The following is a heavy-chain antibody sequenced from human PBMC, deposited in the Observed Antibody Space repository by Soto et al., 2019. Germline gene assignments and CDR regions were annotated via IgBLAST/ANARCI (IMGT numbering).Heavy chain of an antibody. V-gene: IGHV3-23*01. CDR2: ITGSGRTT. Sequence: EVYLLESGGGLVQPGGSLRLSCAAPGFTFSSYAMSWVRQAPGKGLEWVSVITGSGRTTYYADSVKGRFTISRDNPANMLYLQMNSLRAEDTATYYCDRSAWNIYNFTSVDVWGEGTTVTVSS. CDR1: GFTFSSYA. CDR3: DRSAWNIYNFTSVDV. J-gene: IGHJ6*04. D-gene: IGHD1-1*01.